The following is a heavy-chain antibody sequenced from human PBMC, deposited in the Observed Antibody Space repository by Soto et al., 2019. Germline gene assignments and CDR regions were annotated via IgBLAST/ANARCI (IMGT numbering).Heavy chain of an antibody. Sequence: VSCKVSGYTLTELSMHWVRQAPGKGLEWMGGFDPEDGETIYAQKFQGRVTMTEDTSTDTAYMELSSLRSEDTAVYYCATGAKQGFRFLEWRGYFDLWGRGTLVTVSS. CDR2: FDPEDGET. CDR1: GYTLTELS. V-gene: IGHV1-24*01. D-gene: IGHD3-3*01. J-gene: IGHJ2*01. CDR3: ATGAKQGFRFLEWRGYFDL.